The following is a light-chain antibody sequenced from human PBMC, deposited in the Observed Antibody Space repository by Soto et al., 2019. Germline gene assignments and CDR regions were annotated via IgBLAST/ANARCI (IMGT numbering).Light chain of an antibody. CDR3: QRYNSQPFT. V-gene: IGKV1-5*03. Sequence: DIQMTQSPSTLSASVGDRVTITCRASQSISSWLAWYQQKPGKAPKVLIYKASSLESGVPSRFSGSGSGTEFTLTISSLQPDDFATYYCQRYNSQPFTFGPGTKVDIK. CDR1: QSISSW. CDR2: KAS. J-gene: IGKJ3*01.